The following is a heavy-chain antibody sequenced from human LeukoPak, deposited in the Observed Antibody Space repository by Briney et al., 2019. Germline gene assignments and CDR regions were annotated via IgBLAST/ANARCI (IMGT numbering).Heavy chain of an antibody. CDR1: GGTFSSYA. V-gene: IGHV1-69*13. CDR2: IIPIFGTA. CDR3: ARDHQDDWNYWFDP. J-gene: IGHJ5*02. D-gene: IGHD1-7*01. Sequence: GASVKVSCKASGGTFSSYAISWVRQAPGQGLEWMGGIIPIFGTANYAQKFQGRVTITADESTSTAYMELSSLRSEDTAVYYCARDHQDDWNYWFDPWGQGALVTVSS.